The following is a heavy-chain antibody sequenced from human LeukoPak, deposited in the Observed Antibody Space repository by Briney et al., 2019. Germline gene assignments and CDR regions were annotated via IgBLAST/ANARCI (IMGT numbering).Heavy chain of an antibody. Sequence: GGSLRLSREASGFSIEDFGMSWVRQPPGKGLEWVSGVTWNGGSTGYAASVEGRFTISRDNAKNSLYLQMNSLRAEDTALYYCAMKFSRDYYYMDVWGKGTTVTVSS. CDR3: AMKFSRDYYYMDV. V-gene: IGHV3-20*04. J-gene: IGHJ6*03. CDR1: GFSIEDFG. CDR2: VTWNGGST.